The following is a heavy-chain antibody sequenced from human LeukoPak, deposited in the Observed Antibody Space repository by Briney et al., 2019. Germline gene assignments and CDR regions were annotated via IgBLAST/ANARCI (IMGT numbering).Heavy chain of an antibody. CDR1: GFTFSNYY. CDR2: ISSSAITT. J-gene: IGHJ4*02. CDR3: AIAKDRNYPYYFDT. V-gene: IGHV3-11*01. D-gene: IGHD4-11*01. Sequence: GGSLRLSCAASGFTFSNYYMSWIRQAPGKGLEWVSYISSSAITTYYADAVKGRFPISRDNTKKSLYLQMDSLRAEHTTVYYRAIAKDRNYPYYFDTWGQGTLVIVSP.